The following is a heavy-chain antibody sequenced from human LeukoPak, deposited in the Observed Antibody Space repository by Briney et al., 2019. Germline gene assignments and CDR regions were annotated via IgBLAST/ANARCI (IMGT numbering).Heavy chain of an antibody. Sequence: GGSVRLSCAASGFTFSSYDMHWVRQAPGKGLEWGAVIWFDGRNTYYADSVKGRFTISRDNSKNTLYLQMNSLRAEDTAVYYCARDWNSDWYYDYWGSGTLVTVSS. J-gene: IGHJ4*02. CDR1: GFTFSSYD. V-gene: IGHV3-33*01. CDR2: IWFDGRNT. CDR3: ARDWNSDWYYDY. D-gene: IGHD3-16*01.